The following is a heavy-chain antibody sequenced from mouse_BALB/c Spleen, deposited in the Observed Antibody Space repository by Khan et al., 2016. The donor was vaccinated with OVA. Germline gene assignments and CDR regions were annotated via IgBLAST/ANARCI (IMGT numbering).Heavy chain of an antibody. CDR2: MSSGSSTI. Sequence: EVQLQESGGGLVQPGGSRKLSCAASGFTFSSLGMHWVRQAPKKGLEWVAYMSSGSSTIYYVDTVKGRFTISRDNPKNTLFLQMTSLRSEDTAMYYCARSGGNFHWYFDVWGAGTSVTVSS. CDR1: GFTFSSLG. V-gene: IGHV5-17*02. CDR3: ARSGGNFHWYFDV. J-gene: IGHJ1*01. D-gene: IGHD2-1*01.